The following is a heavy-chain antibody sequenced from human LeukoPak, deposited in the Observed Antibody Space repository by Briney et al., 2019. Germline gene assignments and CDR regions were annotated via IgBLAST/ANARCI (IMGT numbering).Heavy chain of an antibody. J-gene: IGHJ4*02. CDR3: ARVVSSGPLYFDY. V-gene: IGHV1-69*04. Sequence: SVKVSCKASGGTFSSYAISWVRQAPGQGLEWMGRIIPILGIANYAQKFQGRVTITADKSTSTAYMELSSLRSEDTAVYYCARVVSSGPLYFDYWGQGTLVTVSS. CDR2: IIPILGIA. D-gene: IGHD6-19*01. CDR1: GGTFSSYA.